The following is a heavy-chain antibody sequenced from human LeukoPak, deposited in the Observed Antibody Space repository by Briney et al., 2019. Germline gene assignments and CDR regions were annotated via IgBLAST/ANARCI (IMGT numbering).Heavy chain of an antibody. CDR2: ISSSGSTI. V-gene: IGHV3-48*03. J-gene: IGHJ5*02. D-gene: IGHD4-17*01. Sequence: GGSLRLSCAASGFTFSSYEMNWVRQAPGKGLEWVSYISSSGSTIYYADSVKGRFTISRDNARNTLFLQMTSLRVEDTAVYYCAREKDDHGDPGPLDAWGQGVLVTVSS. CDR1: GFTFSSYE. CDR3: AREKDDHGDPGPLDA.